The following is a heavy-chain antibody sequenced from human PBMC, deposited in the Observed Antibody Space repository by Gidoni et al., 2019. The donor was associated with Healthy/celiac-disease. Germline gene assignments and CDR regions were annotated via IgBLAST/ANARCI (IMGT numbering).Heavy chain of an antibody. CDR2: IWYDGSNK. J-gene: IGHJ4*02. Sequence: QVQLVESGGGVVQPGRSLRLSCAASGFTFSSYGMHWVRQAPGKGLEWVAVIWYDGSNKYYADSVKGRFTISRDNSKNTLYLQMNSLRAEDTAVYYCARQPYYDILTGYYTDGFDYWGQGTLVTVSS. V-gene: IGHV3-33*01. CDR3: ARQPYYDILTGYYTDGFDY. CDR1: GFTFSSYG. D-gene: IGHD3-9*01.